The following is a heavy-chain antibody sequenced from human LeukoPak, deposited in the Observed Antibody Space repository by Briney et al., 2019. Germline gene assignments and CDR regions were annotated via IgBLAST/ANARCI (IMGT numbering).Heavy chain of an antibody. Sequence: PGGSLRLSCAASGFTFDDHAMYWVRQAPGKGLEWVPGINWDGSRIGYADAVKGRFTISRDSAKKSLYLQMSSLRTEDTALYYCARASYYYDTSGLGALDIWGQGTLVTVSS. CDR2: INWDGSRI. V-gene: IGHV3-9*01. D-gene: IGHD3-22*01. CDR3: ARASYYYDTSGLGALDI. J-gene: IGHJ3*02. CDR1: GFTFDDHA.